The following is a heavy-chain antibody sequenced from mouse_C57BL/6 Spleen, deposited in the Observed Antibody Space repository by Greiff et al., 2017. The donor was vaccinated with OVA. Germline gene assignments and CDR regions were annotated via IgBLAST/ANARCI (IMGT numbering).Heavy chain of an antibody. Sequence: VQLQQSGPELVKPGASVKISCKASGYSFTGYYMNWVKQSPEKSLEWIGEINPSTGGTTYNQKFKAKATLTVDKSSSTAYMQLKSLTSEDSAVYYCAREPTFLDRIFAYWGQGTLVTVSA. CDR1: GYSFTGYY. D-gene: IGHD2-14*01. CDR2: INPSTGGT. J-gene: IGHJ3*01. V-gene: IGHV1-42*01. CDR3: AREPTFLDRIFAY.